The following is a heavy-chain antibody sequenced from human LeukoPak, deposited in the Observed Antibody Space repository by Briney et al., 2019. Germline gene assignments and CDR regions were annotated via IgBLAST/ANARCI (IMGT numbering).Heavy chain of an antibody. Sequence: GGSLRLSCAASGFTFSSYAMHWVRQAPGKGLEWVAVISYDGSNKYYADSVKGRFTISRDNAKNSLYLQMNSLRAEDTAVYYCARVVVPAAIGAYMDVWGKGTTVTVSS. CDR3: ARVVVPAAIGAYMDV. CDR1: GFTFSSYA. D-gene: IGHD2-2*01. J-gene: IGHJ6*03. V-gene: IGHV3-30*04. CDR2: ISYDGSNK.